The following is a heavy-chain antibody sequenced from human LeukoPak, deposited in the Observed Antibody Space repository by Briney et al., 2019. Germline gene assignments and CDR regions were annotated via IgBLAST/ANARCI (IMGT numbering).Heavy chain of an antibody. CDR1: GFIFSSYA. CDR2: ISGSGGST. D-gene: IGHD3-10*01. V-gene: IGHV3-23*01. CDR3: AKVREGTSLLWHLFDY. Sequence: PGGSLRLSCAASGFIFSSYAMNWVRQAPGKGLEFVSGISGSGGSTYYADSVKGRFTMSRDNSKNTLYLQMNSLRAEDTAVYYCAKVREGTSLLWHLFDYWGQGTLVTVSS. J-gene: IGHJ4*02.